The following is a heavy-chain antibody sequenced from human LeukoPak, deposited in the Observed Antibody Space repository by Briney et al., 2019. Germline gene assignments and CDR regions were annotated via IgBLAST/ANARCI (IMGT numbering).Heavy chain of an antibody. Sequence: GGSLRLSCAASGFTFSSYWMSWVRQAPGKGLEWVANIKQDGSEKYYVDSVKGRLTISRDNAKNSLYLQMNSLRAEDTAVYYCARVSPGPSYYYYHYMDVWGKGTTVTVSS. CDR3: ARVSPGPSYYYYHYMDV. J-gene: IGHJ6*03. V-gene: IGHV3-7*04. CDR1: GFTFSSYW. CDR2: IKQDGSEK. D-gene: IGHD2-8*02.